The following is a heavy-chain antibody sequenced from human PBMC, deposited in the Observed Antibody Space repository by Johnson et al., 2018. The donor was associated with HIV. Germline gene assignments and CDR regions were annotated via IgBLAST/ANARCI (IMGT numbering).Heavy chain of an antibody. CDR3: ARGGYYDSSGHDAFDI. J-gene: IGHJ3*02. D-gene: IGHD3-22*01. V-gene: IGHV3-30-3*01. Sequence: QVQLVESGGGVVQPGRSLRLSCAAAGFTFSSYAMHWVRQAPGKGLEWVAVISYDGSNKYYADSVKGRFTISRDNSKNTLYLQMNSLRAEDTAVYYCARGGYYDSSGHDAFDIWGQGTMVTVSS. CDR2: ISYDGSNK. CDR1: GFTFSSYA.